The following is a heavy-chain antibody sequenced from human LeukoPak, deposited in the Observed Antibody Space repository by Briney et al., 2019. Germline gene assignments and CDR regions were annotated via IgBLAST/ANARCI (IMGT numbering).Heavy chain of an antibody. Sequence: ASVKVSCKASVYTFTSYGISLGRQAPGQGLEWMGWISAYNGNTNYAQKLQGRVTMTTDTSTSTAYMELRSLRSDDTAVYYCARVPYYDSSGSSYFHYRGRGTLVTVSS. CDR2: ISAYNGNT. CDR1: VYTFTSYG. CDR3: ARVPYYDSSGSSYFHY. J-gene: IGHJ4*02. D-gene: IGHD3-22*01. V-gene: IGHV1-18*01.